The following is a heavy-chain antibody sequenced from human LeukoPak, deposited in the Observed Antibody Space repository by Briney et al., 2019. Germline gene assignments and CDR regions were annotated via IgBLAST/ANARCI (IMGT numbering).Heavy chain of an antibody. Sequence: PGGSLRLSCAPSGFTFSSYWMSWGRQAPGKGLEWVSNIKQDGGEKYYVGSVNGRFTISRDNAKNSLYLQMNSLRAEDTAVYYCAREHYDFWSGYYGYWGKGALVTVSS. V-gene: IGHV3-7*01. J-gene: IGHJ4*02. CDR3: AREHYDFWSGYYGY. CDR1: GFTFSSYW. CDR2: IKQDGGEK. D-gene: IGHD3-3*01.